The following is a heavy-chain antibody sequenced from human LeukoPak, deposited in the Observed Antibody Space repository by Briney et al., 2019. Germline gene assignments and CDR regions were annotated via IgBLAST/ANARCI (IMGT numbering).Heavy chain of an antibody. CDR2: ISYDGSNK. CDR3: ARDPTSGADPIIYYYYGMDV. Sequence: GGSLRLSCAASGFTFSSYGMHWVRQAPGKGLEWVAVISYDGSNKYYADSVKGRFTISRDNAKNSLYLQMNSLRAEDTAVYYCARDPTSGADPIIYYYYGMDVWGQGTTVTVSS. CDR1: GFTFSSYG. V-gene: IGHV3-30*03. D-gene: IGHD1-1*01. J-gene: IGHJ6*02.